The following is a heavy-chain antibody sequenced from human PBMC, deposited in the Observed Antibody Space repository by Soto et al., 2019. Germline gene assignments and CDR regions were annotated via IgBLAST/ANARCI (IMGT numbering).Heavy chain of an antibody. J-gene: IGHJ6*02. D-gene: IGHD2-2*01. Sequence: QVQLVQSGAEVKKPGSSVKVSCKASGGTFSSYAISWVRQAPGLGLEWMGGIIPIFGTANYAQKFQGRVTITADESTSTAYMELSSLRSEDTAVYYCARVRGYCSSTSCYGHYYGMDVWGQGTTVTVSS. CDR2: IIPIFGTA. CDR3: ARVRGYCSSTSCYGHYYGMDV. CDR1: GGTFSSYA. V-gene: IGHV1-69*01.